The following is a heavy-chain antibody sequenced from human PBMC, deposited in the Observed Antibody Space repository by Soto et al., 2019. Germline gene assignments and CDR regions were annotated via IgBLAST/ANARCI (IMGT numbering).Heavy chain of an antibody. V-gene: IGHV3-23*01. Sequence: GGSLRLSCAASGFTFSSYAMSWVRQAPGKGLEWVSAISGSGGSTYYADSVKGRFTISRDNSKNTLYLQMNSLRAEDTAVYYCAKGNYYYDSSGYYDAFDIWGQGTMVTVSS. CDR3: AKGNYYYDSSGYYDAFDI. CDR1: GFTFSSYA. CDR2: ISGSGGST. D-gene: IGHD3-22*01. J-gene: IGHJ3*02.